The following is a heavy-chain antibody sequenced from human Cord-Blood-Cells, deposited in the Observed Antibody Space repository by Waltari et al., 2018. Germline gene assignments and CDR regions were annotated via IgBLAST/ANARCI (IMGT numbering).Heavy chain of an antibody. CDR1: GYTFTGYY. CDR3: ARALTVTTAFDI. V-gene: IGHV1-2*06. Sequence: QVQLVQSGAEVKKPGASVKVSCKASGYTFTGYYMHWVRQAPGQGLEWVERINPNRGGTNYAQKFQGSVTMTRDTSISTAYMELGRLRSDDTAVYYCARALTVTTAFDIWGQGTMVTVSS. J-gene: IGHJ3*02. D-gene: IGHD4-4*01. CDR2: INPNRGGT.